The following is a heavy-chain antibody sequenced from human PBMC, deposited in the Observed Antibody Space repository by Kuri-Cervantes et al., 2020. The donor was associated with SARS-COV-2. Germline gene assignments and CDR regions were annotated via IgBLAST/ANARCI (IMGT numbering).Heavy chain of an antibody. CDR3: ARVGYCSGGSCYSVDY. J-gene: IGHJ4*02. V-gene: IGHV4-34*01. Sequence: GSLRLSCAVYGGSFSGYYWSWIRQSPGKGLEWIGEINHSGSTNYNPSLKSRVTISLDTSKNQFSLNLSSVTAAATAVYFCARVGYCSGGSCYSVDYWGQGTLVTVSS. CDR1: GGSFSGYY. CDR2: INHSGST. D-gene: IGHD2-15*01.